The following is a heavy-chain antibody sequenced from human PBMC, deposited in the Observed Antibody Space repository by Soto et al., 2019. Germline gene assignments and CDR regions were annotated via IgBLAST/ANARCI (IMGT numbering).Heavy chain of an antibody. CDR3: AKGILSATIGPYAMDV. V-gene: IGHV3-30*18. D-gene: IGHD3-16*01. CDR1: GFAFSSYA. CDR2: ISYDGNYI. J-gene: IGHJ6*02. Sequence: VGSLRLSCEASGFAFSSYAMHWVRQAPGKGLEWVGVISYDGNYIYYADSVKGRFTISRDNSKNTLYVQVNSLRPEDTAVYYCAKGILSATIGPYAMDVWGQGTTVTVSS.